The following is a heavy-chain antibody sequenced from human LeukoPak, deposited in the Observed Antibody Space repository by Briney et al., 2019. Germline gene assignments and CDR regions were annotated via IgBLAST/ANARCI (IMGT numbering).Heavy chain of an antibody. CDR3: ARQWELRGWFDP. D-gene: IGHD1-26*01. V-gene: IGHV4-59*08. CDR1: GGSISSYY. J-gene: IGHJ5*02. Sequence: PSEALSLTCTVSGGSISSYYWSWIRQPPAKALEWIGYIYYSGSTNYNPSLKSRVTISVDTSKNQFSLKLSSVTAADTAVYYCARQWELRGWFDPWGQGTLVTVSS. CDR2: IYYSGST.